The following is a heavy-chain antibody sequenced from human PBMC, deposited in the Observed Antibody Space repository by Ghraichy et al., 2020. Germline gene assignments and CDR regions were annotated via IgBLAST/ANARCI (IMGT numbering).Heavy chain of an antibody. CDR3: AKESPYCSSTSCRKYYFDY. Sequence: GESLNISCSASGFTFSSYAMSWVRQAPGKGLEWVSAISGSDGRTFYADSVKGRFTISRDNSKNTLYLQMNSLRAEDTAVYYCAKESPYCSSTSCRKYYFDYWGQGTLVTVSS. V-gene: IGHV3-23*01. J-gene: IGHJ4*02. D-gene: IGHD2-2*01. CDR1: GFTFSSYA. CDR2: ISGSDGRT.